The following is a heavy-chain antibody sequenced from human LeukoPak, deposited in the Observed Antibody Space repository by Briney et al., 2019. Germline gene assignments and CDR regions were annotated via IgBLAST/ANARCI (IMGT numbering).Heavy chain of an antibody. J-gene: IGHJ1*01. Sequence: ASVKASCKASGGTFSSYAISWVRQAPGQGLEWMGRIIPTFGTANYAQKFQGRVTITTDESTSTAYMELSSLRSEDTAVYYCARDPLVYGDAVEYFQHWGQGTLVTVSS. V-gene: IGHV1-69*05. CDR1: GGTFSSYA. CDR2: IIPTFGTA. D-gene: IGHD4-17*01. CDR3: ARDPLVYGDAVEYFQH.